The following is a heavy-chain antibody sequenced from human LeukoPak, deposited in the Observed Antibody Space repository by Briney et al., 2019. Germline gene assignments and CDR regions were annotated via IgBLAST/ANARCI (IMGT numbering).Heavy chain of an antibody. Sequence: GGSLRLTCAASGFTFSSYSMNWVRQAPGKGLEWVSSISSSSSYIYYADSVKGRFTISRDNAKNSLYLQMNSLRAEDTAVYYCARDSNTAMVHYWGQGTLVTVSS. J-gene: IGHJ4*02. CDR2: ISSSSSYI. CDR1: GFTFSSYS. V-gene: IGHV3-21*01. D-gene: IGHD5-18*01. CDR3: ARDSNTAMVHY.